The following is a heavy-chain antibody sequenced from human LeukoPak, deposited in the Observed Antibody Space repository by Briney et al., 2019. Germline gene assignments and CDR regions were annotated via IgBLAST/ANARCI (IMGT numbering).Heavy chain of an antibody. J-gene: IGHJ4*02. CDR1: GFTFSDYA. Sequence: GGSLRLSCVASGFTFSDYAMNWVRQAPGKGLKWVSFISASSNYIYYADSVKGRFTISRDNAQNSLYLQMNSLRAEDTAVYFCARVVNGYVDYWGQGTLVTVSS. CDR3: ARVVNGYVDY. CDR2: ISASSNYI. V-gene: IGHV3-21*06. D-gene: IGHD2-8*01.